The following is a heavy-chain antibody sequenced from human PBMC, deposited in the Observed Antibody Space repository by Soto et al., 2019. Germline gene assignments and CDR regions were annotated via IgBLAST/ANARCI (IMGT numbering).Heavy chain of an antibody. CDR1: GFIFSNNW. J-gene: IGHJ4*02. V-gene: IGHV3-74*01. Sequence: EVQLVESGGGLVQPGGSLRLSCAASGFIFSNNWMYWVRQAPGKGLVWVSRMNSDGTSITYADSVKGRFTISRDNAKNTLYLQMNSLRVADTAVYYCATSTVHNYWGQGTLVTVSS. CDR3: ATSTVHNY. D-gene: IGHD4-17*01. CDR2: MNSDGTSI.